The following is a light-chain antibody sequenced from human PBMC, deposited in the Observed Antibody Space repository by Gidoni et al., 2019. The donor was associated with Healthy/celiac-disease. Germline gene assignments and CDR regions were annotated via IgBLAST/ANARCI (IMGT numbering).Light chain of an antibody. CDR1: QSVSSSY. V-gene: IGKV3-20*01. J-gene: IGKJ1*01. CDR3: QQYGSSPGT. CDR2: GAS. Sequence: EIVLTQSPGTLSLSPGERATLSCRASQSVSSSYLAWYQQKPGQAPRLLIYGASSSATGIPDRFIGSGSGTDFTLTISRLEPEDFAVYYCQQYGSSPGTFGQGTKVEIK.